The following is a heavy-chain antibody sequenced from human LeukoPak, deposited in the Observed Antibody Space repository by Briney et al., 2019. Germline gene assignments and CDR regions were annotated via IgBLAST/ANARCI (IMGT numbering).Heavy chain of an antibody. D-gene: IGHD6-13*01. CDR3: AKDQYSSSWYSHGMDV. CDR1: GFTFGSYA. V-gene: IGHV3-23*01. Sequence: GVSLRLSCAASGFTFGSYAMSWVRQAPGKGLEWVSAISGSGGSTYYADSVKGRFTISRDNSKNTLYLQMNSMRAEDTAVYYCAKDQYSSSWYSHGMDVWGQGTTVTVSS. CDR2: ISGSGGST. J-gene: IGHJ6*02.